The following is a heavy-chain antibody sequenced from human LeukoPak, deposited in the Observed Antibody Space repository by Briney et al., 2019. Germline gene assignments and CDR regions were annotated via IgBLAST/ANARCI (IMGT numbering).Heavy chain of an antibody. CDR2: ISGSGGST. Sequence: GGSLRLSCAASGFTFSSYAMSWFRQAPGKGLEWVSAISGSGGSTYYADSVKGRFTISRDNSKNTLYLQMNSLRAEDTAVYYCAKDKPHYYDSSGYLGVVYWGQGTLVTVSS. D-gene: IGHD3-22*01. J-gene: IGHJ4*02. CDR1: GFTFSSYA. V-gene: IGHV3-23*01. CDR3: AKDKPHYYDSSGYLGVVY.